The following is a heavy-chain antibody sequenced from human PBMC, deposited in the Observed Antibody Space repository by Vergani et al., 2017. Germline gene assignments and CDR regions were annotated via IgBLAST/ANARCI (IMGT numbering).Heavy chain of an antibody. D-gene: IGHD6-6*01. Sequence: EVQLVESGGDLVQPGRSLRLSCTASGFTFGYYAMDWFRQAPGQGLEWVSAIGTAGDTYYPGSVKGRFTISRENAKNSLYLQMNGLRAGDTAVYYCARRDSSSPALDYWGQGTLVTVSS. CDR2: IGTAGDT. V-gene: IGHV3-13*01. CDR3: ARRDSSSPALDY. J-gene: IGHJ4*02. CDR1: GFTFGYYA.